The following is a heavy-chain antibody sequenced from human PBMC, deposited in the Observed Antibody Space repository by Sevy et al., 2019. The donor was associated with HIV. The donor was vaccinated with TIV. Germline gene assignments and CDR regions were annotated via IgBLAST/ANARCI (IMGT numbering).Heavy chain of an antibody. CDR3: ASGAYYYASRSQNFDY. Sequence: GGSLRLSCAASGFTVSSYGMHWVRQAPGKGLEWVALIWYDGTNKYYADSVKGRLTISRDNSKNTLYLQMNSLRAEDTAVYYCASGAYYYASRSQNFDYWGPGTLVTVSS. CDR1: GFTVSSYG. J-gene: IGHJ4*02. CDR2: IWYDGTNK. V-gene: IGHV3-33*01. D-gene: IGHD3-10*01.